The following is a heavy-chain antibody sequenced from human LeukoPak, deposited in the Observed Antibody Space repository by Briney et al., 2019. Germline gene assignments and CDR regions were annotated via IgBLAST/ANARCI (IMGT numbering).Heavy chain of an antibody. CDR2: IIPILGIA. CDR1: GGTFSSYA. CDR3: ARDLTWRGNFDY. D-gene: IGHD7-27*01. V-gene: IGHV1-69*04. Sequence: SVKVSCRASGGTFSSYAISWVRQAPGQGLEWVGRIIPILGIANYAQKFQGRVTITADKSTSTAYMELSSLRSEDTAVYYCARDLTWRGNFDYWGQGTLVTVSS. J-gene: IGHJ4*02.